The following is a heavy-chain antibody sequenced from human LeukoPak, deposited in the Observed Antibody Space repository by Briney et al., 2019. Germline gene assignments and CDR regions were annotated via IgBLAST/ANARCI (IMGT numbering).Heavy chain of an antibody. J-gene: IGHJ5*02. CDR3: ARDRCSSTSCYRVNNWFDP. V-gene: IGHV3-7*01. CDR1: GFTFSSYW. CDR2: IKQDGSEK. Sequence: GGSLRLSRAASGFTFSSYWMSWVRQAPGKGLEWVANIKQDGSEKYYVDSVKGRFTISRDNAKNSLYLQMNSLRAEDTAVYYCARDRCSSTSCYRVNNWFDPWGQGTLVTVSS. D-gene: IGHD2-2*01.